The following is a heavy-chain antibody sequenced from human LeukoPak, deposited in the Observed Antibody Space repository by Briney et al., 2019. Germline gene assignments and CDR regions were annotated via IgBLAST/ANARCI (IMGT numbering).Heavy chain of an antibody. Sequence: PSETLSLTCSVSGGSVSSYYWSWIRQSPGKGLEWIGYIHNSGRTNYNPSLKSRVTGFVDTSKNQFSLRLSSVTAADTAVYYCARRGIGLVMDYWGQGTLVTVSS. J-gene: IGHJ4*02. CDR2: IHNSGRT. CDR1: GGSVSSYY. D-gene: IGHD3-9*01. V-gene: IGHV4-59*02. CDR3: ARRGIGLVMDY.